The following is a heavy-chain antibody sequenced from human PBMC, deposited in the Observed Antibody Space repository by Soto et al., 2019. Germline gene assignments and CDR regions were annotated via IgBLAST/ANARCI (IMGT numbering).Heavy chain of an antibody. CDR1: GFTFSSYG. CDR3: ARELLWFGELLSNPEFDP. V-gene: IGHV3-33*01. J-gene: IGHJ5*02. Sequence: SLRLSCAASGFTFSSYGMHWVRQAPGKGLEWVAVIWYDGSNKYYADSVKGRFTISRDNSKNTLYLQMNSLRAEDTAVYYCARELLWFGELLSNPEFDPWGQGTLVTVSS. D-gene: IGHD3-10*01. CDR2: IWYDGSNK.